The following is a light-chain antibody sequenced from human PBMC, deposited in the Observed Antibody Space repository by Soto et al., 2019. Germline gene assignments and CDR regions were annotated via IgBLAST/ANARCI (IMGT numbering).Light chain of an antibody. CDR2: WAS. J-gene: IGKJ3*01. Sequence: DIVMTQSPDSLAVSLGERATINCKSSQSVLYRSNNKNNLAWYQQKPGQPPKLLIYWASTRESGVPDRFSGSGSGTDSTLTISSLLAEDVAVYYCQQYHSSPITFGPGTKVDIK. V-gene: IGKV4-1*01. CDR3: QQYHSSPIT. CDR1: QSVLYRSNNKNN.